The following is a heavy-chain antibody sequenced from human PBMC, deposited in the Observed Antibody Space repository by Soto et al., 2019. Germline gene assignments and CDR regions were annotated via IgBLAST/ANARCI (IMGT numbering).Heavy chain of an antibody. CDR2: ISWNSGSI. Sequence: EVQLVESGGGLVQPGRSLRLSCAASGFTFDDYAMHWVRQAPGKGLEWVSGISWNSGSIGYADSVKGRFTISRDNAKNSLYLQMISLRAEDTALYYCAKDPYSSSHYYFDYWGQGTLVTVSS. V-gene: IGHV3-9*01. D-gene: IGHD6-13*01. J-gene: IGHJ4*02. CDR1: GFTFDDYA. CDR3: AKDPYSSSHYYFDY.